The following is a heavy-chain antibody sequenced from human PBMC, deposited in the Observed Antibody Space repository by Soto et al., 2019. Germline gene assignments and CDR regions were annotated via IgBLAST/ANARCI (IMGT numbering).Heavy chain of an antibody. CDR1: GGTFSSYA. CDR3: ARVEVLSSGAPSSIAALGGFDY. V-gene: IGHV1-69*01. J-gene: IGHJ4*02. Sequence: QVQLVQSGAEVKKPGSSVKVSCKASGGTFSSYAISWVRQAPGQGLEWMGGIIPIFGTANYAQKFQGRVTISADESTSTAYMELSSLRSEDTAVYYCARVEVLSSGAPSSIAALGGFDYWGQGTLVTVSS. CDR2: IIPIFGTA. D-gene: IGHD6-6*01.